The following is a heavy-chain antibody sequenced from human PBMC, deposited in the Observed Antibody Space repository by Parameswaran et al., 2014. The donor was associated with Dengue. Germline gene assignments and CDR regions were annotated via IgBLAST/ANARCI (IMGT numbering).Heavy chain of an antibody. CDR3: ATLYNWVDGWGLDV. V-gene: IGHV3-23*01. CDR2: IPGSGGGT. CDR1: SNA. J-gene: IGHJ6*02. Sequence: SNARWIRQPPGKGLEWVSTIPGSGGGTYYADSVRGRFTISRDNSKNTLYLQVSSLKAEDTAVYYCATLYNWVDGWGLDVWGQGTTVTVSS. D-gene: IGHD1-1*01.